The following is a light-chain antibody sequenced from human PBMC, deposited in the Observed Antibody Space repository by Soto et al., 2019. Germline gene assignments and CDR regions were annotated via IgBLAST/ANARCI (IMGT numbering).Light chain of an antibody. Sequence: QSVLTQPPSASGTPGQRVTISCSGSSSNFGSNTVHWYQQLPGTAPKLLIYSNNQRLSGVPDRFSGSKSGTSASLAIIGLQSEDEADYYCAAWDDSLNGRVLGTGTKVTVL. CDR1: SSNFGSNT. CDR2: SNN. CDR3: AAWDDSLNGRV. V-gene: IGLV1-44*01. J-gene: IGLJ1*01.